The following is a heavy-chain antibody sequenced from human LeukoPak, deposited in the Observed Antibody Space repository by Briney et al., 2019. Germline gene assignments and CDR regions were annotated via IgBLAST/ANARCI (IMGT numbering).Heavy chain of an antibody. CDR1: GDSVSSGSYY. J-gene: IGHJ6*02. V-gene: IGHV4-61*01. D-gene: IGHD3-22*01. CDR3: ARDRHYYDSSGYYPRMDV. Sequence: SETLSLTCTVSGDSVSSGSYYWTWIRQPPGKGLEWIGYIYYSGSTNYNPSLKSRVTISVDTSKNQFSLKLSSVTAADTAVYYCARDRHYYDSSGYYPRMDVWGQGTTVTVSS. CDR2: IYYSGST.